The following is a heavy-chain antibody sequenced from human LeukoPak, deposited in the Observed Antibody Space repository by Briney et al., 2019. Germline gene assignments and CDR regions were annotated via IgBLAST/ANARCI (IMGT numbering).Heavy chain of an antibody. CDR2: ISGSGDST. Sequence: GGSLRLSCGASGFTFKHYAVSGARGSPGKGLEGVSAISGSGDSTYYGDSVKGRFTISRDNSKNTLYLQMNSLRAEDTAVYYCAKLEAAMDTYFDVWGKGTLVTVSS. CDR3: AKLEAAMDTYFDV. V-gene: IGHV3-23*01. CDR1: GFTFKHYA. J-gene: IGHJ4*02. D-gene: IGHD6-13*01.